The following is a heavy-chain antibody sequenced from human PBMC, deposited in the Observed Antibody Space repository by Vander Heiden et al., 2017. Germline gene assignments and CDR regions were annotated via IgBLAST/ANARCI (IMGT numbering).Heavy chain of an antibody. CDR1: GFTFSDYW. Sequence: EVHLVESGGGLVQPGGSLRLSCAASGFTFSDYWMTWVRQSPGKGLEWVANIKQDGSEKHYVDSVKGRFTMSRDNAENSLYLQMNSLRAEDTAVYYCARNRGSNSFDYWGQGTLVTVSS. V-gene: IGHV3-7*01. CDR3: ARNRGSNSFDY. CDR2: IKQDGSEK. D-gene: IGHD2-2*01. J-gene: IGHJ4*02.